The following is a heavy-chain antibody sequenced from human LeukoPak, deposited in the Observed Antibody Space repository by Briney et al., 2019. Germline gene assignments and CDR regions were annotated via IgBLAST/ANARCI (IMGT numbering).Heavy chain of an antibody. CDR1: GGSFSGYY. D-gene: IGHD3-22*01. CDR2: IDWDDDK. Sequence: TLSLTCAVYGGSFSGYYWSWIRQPPGKALEWLARIDWDDDKYYSTSLKTRLTISKDTSNNQVVLTMTNVDPVDTATYYCARNYFDSRGYYLTYYFDYWGQGTLVTVSS. V-gene: IGHV2-70*11. CDR3: ARNYFDSRGYYLTYYFDY. J-gene: IGHJ4*02.